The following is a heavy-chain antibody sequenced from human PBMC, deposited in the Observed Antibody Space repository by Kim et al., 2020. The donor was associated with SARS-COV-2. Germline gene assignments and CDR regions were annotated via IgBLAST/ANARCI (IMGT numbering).Heavy chain of an antibody. CDR1: GGSISTYF. CDR3: ARGNLRWYDY. D-gene: IGHD4-17*01. CDR2: FYYSGSN. J-gene: IGHJ4*02. Sequence: SETLSLTCTVSGGSISTYFWSWIRQPPGKGLEWIGYFYYSGSNNYSPSLNSRVTISVDTSKNQFSLKLSSVTAADTAVYYCARGNLRWYDYWGQGTLVTVSS. V-gene: IGHV4-59*13.